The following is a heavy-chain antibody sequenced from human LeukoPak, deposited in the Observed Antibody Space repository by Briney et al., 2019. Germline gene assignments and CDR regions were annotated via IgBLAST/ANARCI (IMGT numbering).Heavy chain of an antibody. CDR1: GGSFSGYY. Sequence: PSETLSLTCAVYGGSFSGYYWSWIRQPPGKGLEWIGEINHSGSTNYNPSLKSRVTISVDTSKNQFSLKLSSVTAADTAVYYCARAQVVVIPADYYYWNYVVNWFDPWGQGTLVTVSS. CDR2: INHSGST. D-gene: IGHD2-2*01. J-gene: IGHJ5*02. CDR3: ARAQVVVIPADYYYWNYVVNWFDP. V-gene: IGHV4-34*01.